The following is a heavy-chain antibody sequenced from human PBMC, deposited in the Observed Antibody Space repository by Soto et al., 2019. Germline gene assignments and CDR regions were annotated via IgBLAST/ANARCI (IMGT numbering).Heavy chain of an antibody. D-gene: IGHD6-19*01. Sequence: DVQLVESGGALVQPGGSLGLSCAVSGFTVSAKWMSWVRQAPGKGLEWLANINEDGSKKFYVDSVKGRFTISKDNAKNSVSLQLGSLRADDTAVYYCAREMHLGSGWGDIDIWGRGTMVTVSS. CDR3: AREMHLGSGWGDIDI. CDR2: INEDGSKK. V-gene: IGHV3-7*03. J-gene: IGHJ4*02. CDR1: GFTVSAKW.